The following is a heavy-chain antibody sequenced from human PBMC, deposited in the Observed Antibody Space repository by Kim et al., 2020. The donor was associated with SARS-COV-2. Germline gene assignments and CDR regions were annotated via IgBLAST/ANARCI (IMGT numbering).Heavy chain of an antibody. CDR2: ISWNSGSI. CDR3: AKVGRDGYNWGAFDI. J-gene: IGHJ3*02. V-gene: IGHV3-9*01. CDR1: GFTFDDYA. D-gene: IGHD5-12*01. Sequence: GGSLRLSCAASGFTFDDYAMHWVRQAPGKGLEWVSGISWNSGSIGYADSVKGRFTISRDNAKNSLYLQMNSLRAEDTALYYCAKVGRDGYNWGAFDIWGQGTMVTVSS.